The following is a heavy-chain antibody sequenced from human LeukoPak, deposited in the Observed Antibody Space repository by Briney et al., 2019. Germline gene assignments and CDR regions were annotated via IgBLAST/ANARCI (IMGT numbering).Heavy chain of an antibody. V-gene: IGHV3-9*01. Sequence: PGRSLRLPCAASGFTFDDYAMHWVRQAPGKGLEWVSGISWNSGSIGYADSVKGRFTISRDDSKNTLYLQMRDLRADDTAMYYCARDGGSGWSSAFLDHWGQGTLVSVSS. CDR1: GFTFDDYA. D-gene: IGHD6-19*01. J-gene: IGHJ4*02. CDR3: ARDGGSGWSSAFLDH. CDR2: ISWNSGSI.